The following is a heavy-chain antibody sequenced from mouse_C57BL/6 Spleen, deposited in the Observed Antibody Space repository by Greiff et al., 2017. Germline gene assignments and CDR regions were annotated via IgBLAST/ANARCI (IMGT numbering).Heavy chain of an antibody. Sequence: VQLQQSVAELVRPGASVKLSCTASGFNIKNTYMHWVQQRPEQGLEWIGRIDPANGNTKYAPKFQGKATITADTSSNTAYLELSSLTCEDTAIYYCASPENWDEKAWFAYWGQGTLVTVSA. V-gene: IGHV14-3*01. CDR2: IDPANGNT. CDR3: ASPENWDEKAWFAY. CDR1: GFNIKNTY. J-gene: IGHJ3*01. D-gene: IGHD4-1*01.